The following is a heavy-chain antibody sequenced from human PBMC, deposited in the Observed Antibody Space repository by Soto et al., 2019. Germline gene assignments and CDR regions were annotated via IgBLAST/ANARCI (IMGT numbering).Heavy chain of an antibody. CDR2: FDPEDGET. Sequence: ASVKVSCKVSGYTLTELSMHWVRQAPGKGLEWMGGFDPEDGETIYAQKFQGRVTMTEDTSTDTAYMELSSLRSEDTAVYYCATMNGGSYPAGWLDPWGQGTLVTVSS. CDR3: ATMNGGSYPAGWLDP. CDR1: GYTLTELS. D-gene: IGHD1-26*01. J-gene: IGHJ5*02. V-gene: IGHV1-24*01.